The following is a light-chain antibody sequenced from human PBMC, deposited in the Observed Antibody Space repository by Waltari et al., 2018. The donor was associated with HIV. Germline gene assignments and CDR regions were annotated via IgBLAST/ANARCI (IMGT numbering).Light chain of an antibody. CDR1: QSLLNSNGYNF. J-gene: IGKJ2*02. CDR3: MQALQSPRT. CDR2: LGS. Sequence: DIVITQSPLPLPVSFGEPASIFCRSIQSLLNSNGYNFLDWYLQKPGQSPQLLIYLGSIRASGVPDRFSGRESGTDFTLKISRVEAEDVGVYYCMQALQSPRTFGQGTKLEIK. V-gene: IGKV2-28*01.